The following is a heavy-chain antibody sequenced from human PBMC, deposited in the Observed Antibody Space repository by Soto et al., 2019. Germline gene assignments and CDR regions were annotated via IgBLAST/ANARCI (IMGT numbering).Heavy chain of an antibody. J-gene: IGHJ4*02. D-gene: IGHD3-10*01. V-gene: IGHV3-23*01. CDR3: AKGRGGSGSLTPRVDF. CDR1: GFTFNNYA. Sequence: EVQLLESGGCLVQPGGSLRLSCAASGFTFNNYAMTWVRQAPGKGLEWVSDISGGGDTTSYADSVKGRFTVSRDGSKNTLYLQMSSLRAEDTALYYCAKGRGGSGSLTPRVDFWGQGTLVTVSS. CDR2: ISGGGDTT.